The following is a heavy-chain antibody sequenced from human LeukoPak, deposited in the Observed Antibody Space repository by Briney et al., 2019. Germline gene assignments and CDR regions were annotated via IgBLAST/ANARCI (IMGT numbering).Heavy chain of an antibody. J-gene: IGHJ3*02. CDR2: IYYSGST. Sequence: SETLSLTCTVSGGSISSYYWSWIRPPPGKGLEWIGYIYYSGSTNYNPSLKSRVTISVDTSKNQFSLKLSSVTAADTAVYYCARVLAYYDFWSGSPLDDAFDIWGQGTMVTVSS. D-gene: IGHD3-3*01. CDR1: GGSISSYY. V-gene: IGHV4-59*01. CDR3: ARVLAYYDFWSGSPLDDAFDI.